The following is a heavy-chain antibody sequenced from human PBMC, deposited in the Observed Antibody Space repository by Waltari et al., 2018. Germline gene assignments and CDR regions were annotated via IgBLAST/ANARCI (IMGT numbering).Heavy chain of an antibody. CDR2: IYHGGDK. CDR3: VRNGLGYCTSSTCYKNDD. V-gene: IGHV4-38-2*01. D-gene: IGHD2-2*01. Sequence: QVQLQESGPGLVRPSETVSLTCAVSGYLINSGYYWGWVRQTPGKGLQWIGTIYHGGDKYYNPSLESRVTMSLDTSKNQFFLKLTSVTAEDTAMYYCVRNGLGYCTSSTCYKNDDWGQGTLVTVSS. CDR1: GYLINSGYY. J-gene: IGHJ1*01.